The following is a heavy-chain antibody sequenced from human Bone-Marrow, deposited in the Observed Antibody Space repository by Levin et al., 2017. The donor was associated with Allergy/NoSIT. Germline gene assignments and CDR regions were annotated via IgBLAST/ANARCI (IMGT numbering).Heavy chain of an antibody. V-gene: IGHV3-48*04. Sequence: GESLKISCAASGFTFRSHSMNWVRQAPGKGLEWVSYISTSSSTIYYAESVKGRFTISRDNARNSLYLQMNSLRAEDTAVYYCARAGELDYADWFFELWGRGTLVTVSS. CDR1: GFTFRSHS. J-gene: IGHJ2*01. CDR2: ISTSSSTI. CDR3: ARAGELDYADWFFEL. D-gene: IGHD1-26*01.